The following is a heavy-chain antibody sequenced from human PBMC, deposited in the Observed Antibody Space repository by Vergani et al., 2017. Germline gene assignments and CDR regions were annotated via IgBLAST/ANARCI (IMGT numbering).Heavy chain of an antibody. CDR3: ARGKWSSGWVRSDY. V-gene: IGHV4-34*01. Sequence: QVQLQQWGAGLLKPSETLSLTCAVYGGSFSGYYWSWIRQPPGKGLEWIGEINHSGSTNYNPSLKSRVTISVDTSKNQFALKLSSVTAADTAVYYCARGKWSSGWVRSDYWGQGTLVTVSS. D-gene: IGHD6-19*01. J-gene: IGHJ4*02. CDR2: INHSGST. CDR1: GGSFSGYY.